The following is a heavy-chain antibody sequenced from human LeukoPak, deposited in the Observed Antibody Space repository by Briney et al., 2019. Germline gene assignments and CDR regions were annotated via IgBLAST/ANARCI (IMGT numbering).Heavy chain of an antibody. CDR1: GFTFSSYS. J-gene: IGHJ4*02. D-gene: IGHD6-13*01. CDR2: ISSSSSTI. CDR3: ARSSSWYLYYFDY. V-gene: IGHV3-48*02. Sequence: GGSLRLSCAASGFTFSSYSMNWVRQAPGKGLEWVSYISSSSSTIYYADSVKGRFTISRDNAKNSLYLQMSSLRDEDTAVYYCARSSSWYLYYFDYWGQGTLVTVSS.